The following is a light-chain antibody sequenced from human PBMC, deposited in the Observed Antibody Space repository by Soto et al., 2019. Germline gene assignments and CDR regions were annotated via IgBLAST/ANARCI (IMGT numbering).Light chain of an antibody. J-gene: IGKJ1*01. Sequence: DIQMTQSPSSLSASVGDRVTITCRASQTITTYLNWYQQKPGKAPKLLIYAASSLQSGVPSRFSGSASGTDFTLTISSLQPEDFATYYCQQNYNMLWTFGQGTKV. V-gene: IGKV1-39*01. CDR2: AAS. CDR1: QTITTY. CDR3: QQNYNMLWT.